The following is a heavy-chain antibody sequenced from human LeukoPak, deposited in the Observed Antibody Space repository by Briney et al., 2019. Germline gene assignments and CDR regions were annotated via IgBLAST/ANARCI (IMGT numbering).Heavy chain of an antibody. V-gene: IGHV3-72*01. D-gene: IGHD5-24*01. J-gene: IGHJ4*02. CDR1: GFTFSDHY. Sequence: PGGSLRLSCAASGFTFSDHYMDWVRQAPGKGLEWVGRTRNKANSYTTEYAASVKGRFTISRDDLKNSLYLQMNSLKTEDTAVYYCTREDGYNFYYFDYWGQGTLVTVSS. CDR2: TRNKANSYTT. CDR3: TREDGYNFYYFDY.